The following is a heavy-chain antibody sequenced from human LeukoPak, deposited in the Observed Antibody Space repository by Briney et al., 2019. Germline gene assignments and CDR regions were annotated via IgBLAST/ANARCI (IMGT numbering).Heavy chain of an antibody. D-gene: IGHD3-10*01. CDR3: TTFAVRGPIDY. V-gene: IGHV3-15*01. Sequence: PGGSLRLSCAASGFTFSNAWMSWVRQAPGKGLEWVGRIKSKTDGGTTDYAAPVKGRFTISRDDSKNTLYLQMNSPKTEDTAVYYCTTFAVRGPIDYWGQGTLVTVSS. CDR1: GFTFSNAW. J-gene: IGHJ4*02. CDR2: IKSKTDGGTT.